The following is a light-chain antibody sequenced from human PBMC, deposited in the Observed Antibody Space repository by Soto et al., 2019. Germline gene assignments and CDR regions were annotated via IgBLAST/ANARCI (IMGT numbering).Light chain of an antibody. J-gene: IGKJ2*01. Sequence: DIQMTQSPSTLSASVGDRVTITCRASQSISSWLAWYQQKPGKAPTLLIYKAASLESGIPSRFSGSGSGTEFTLTISSLQPDDFATYYCQQYNSLHTFGQGTKLEIK. CDR2: KAA. V-gene: IGKV1-5*03. CDR3: QQYNSLHT. CDR1: QSISSW.